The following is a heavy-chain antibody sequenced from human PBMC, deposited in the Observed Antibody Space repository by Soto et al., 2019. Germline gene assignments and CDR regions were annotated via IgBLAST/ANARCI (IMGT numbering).Heavy chain of an antibody. Sequence: GGSLRLSCAASGFTFSSYSMNWVRQAPGKGLEWVSSISSSSSYIYYADSVKGRFTISRDNAKNSLYLQMNSLRAEDTAVYYCARDLGELGISHIHTDYWVWGQGTLVTVSS. CDR1: GFTFSSYS. J-gene: IGHJ4*02. D-gene: IGHD7-27*01. V-gene: IGHV3-21*01. CDR2: ISSSSSYI. CDR3: ARDLGELGISHIHTDYWV.